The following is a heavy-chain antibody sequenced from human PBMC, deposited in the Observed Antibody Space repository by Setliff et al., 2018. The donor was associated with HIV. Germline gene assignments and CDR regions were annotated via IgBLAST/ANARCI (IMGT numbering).Heavy chain of an antibody. V-gene: IGHV4-39*01. D-gene: IGHD3-10*01. CDR3: VPELLWFGELSHWFDP. J-gene: IGHJ5*02. CDR1: GGSISSSSYY. CDR2: IYYSGST. Sequence: PSETLSLTCTVSGGSISSSSYYWGWIRQPPGKGLEWIGSIYYSGSTYYNPSLKSRVTISVDTPKNQFSLKLSSVTAADTAVYYCVPELLWFGELSHWFDPWGQGTLVTVSS.